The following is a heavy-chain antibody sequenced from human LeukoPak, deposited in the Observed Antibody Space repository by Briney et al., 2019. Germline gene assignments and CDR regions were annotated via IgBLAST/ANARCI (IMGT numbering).Heavy chain of an antibody. CDR1: GFTFGGFG. Sequence: GGSLRLSCAASGFTFGGFGMHWVRQAPGKGLEWVAVIWYDGSKKYYEESVKGRFTISRDNSKNTLYLQMNSLRVEDTAVYYCVRGSFGVDYWGQGTLVTVSS. CDR2: IWYDGSKK. J-gene: IGHJ4*02. V-gene: IGHV3-33*01. D-gene: IGHD3-10*01. CDR3: VRGSFGVDY.